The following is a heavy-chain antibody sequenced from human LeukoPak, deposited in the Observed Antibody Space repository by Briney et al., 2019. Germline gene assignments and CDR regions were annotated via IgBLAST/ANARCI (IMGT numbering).Heavy chain of an antibody. CDR2: ISGSGGST. CDR1: GFTFSSYG. CDR3: ARDSSGATGYSDY. J-gene: IGHJ4*01. D-gene: IGHD2-15*01. Sequence: PGGSLRLSCAASGFTFSSYGMSWVRQAPGKGLEWVSAISGSGGSTYYADSVKGRFTISRDNAKNSLYLQMNSLRAEDTAVYYCARDSSGATGYSDYWGQGTLVIVSS. V-gene: IGHV3-23*01.